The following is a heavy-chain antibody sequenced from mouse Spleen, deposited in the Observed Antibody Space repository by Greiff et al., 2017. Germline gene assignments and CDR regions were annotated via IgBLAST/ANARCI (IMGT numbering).Heavy chain of an antibody. Sequence: EVQLVESGGGLVQPGGSLKLSCATSGFTFSDYYMYWVRQTPEKRLEWVAYISNGGGSTYYPDTVKGRFTISRDNAKNTLYLQMSRLKSEDTAMYYCARHVGALYFDYWGQGTTLTVSS. V-gene: IGHV5-12*02. CDR1: GFTFSDYY. CDR3: ARHVGALYFDY. CDR2: ISNGGGST. J-gene: IGHJ2*01.